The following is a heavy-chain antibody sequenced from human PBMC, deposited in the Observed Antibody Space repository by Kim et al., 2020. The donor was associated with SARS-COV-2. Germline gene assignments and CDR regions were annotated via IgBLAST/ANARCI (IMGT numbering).Heavy chain of an antibody. Sequence: SQTLSLTCAVYGGSFSDYYWSWIRQPPGKGLEWIGEINHSGSTNYNPSLKSRVTISVDTSKNQFSLKLSSVTAADTAVYYCARSGYGGYSLDYWGQGTLV. V-gene: IGHV4-34*01. CDR1: GGSFSDYY. CDR3: ARSGYGGYSLDY. D-gene: IGHD5-12*01. CDR2: INHSGST. J-gene: IGHJ4*02.